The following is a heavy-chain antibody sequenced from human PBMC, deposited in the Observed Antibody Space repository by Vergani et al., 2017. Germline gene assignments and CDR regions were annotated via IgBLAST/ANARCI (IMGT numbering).Heavy chain of an antibody. J-gene: IGHJ4*02. CDR1: GFTSCSYA. Sequence: QVQLVESGGGVVQPGRSLRLSCAASGFTSCSYAMHWVRPAPGKGLEWVAVISYDGSNKYYADSVKGRFTISRDNSKNTLYLQMNSLRAEDTAVYYCARVGCVVSPSCLYYFDYWGQGTLVTVSS. CDR3: ARVGCVVSPSCLYYFDY. V-gene: IGHV3-30*04. D-gene: IGHD2-2*01. CDR2: ISYDGSNK.